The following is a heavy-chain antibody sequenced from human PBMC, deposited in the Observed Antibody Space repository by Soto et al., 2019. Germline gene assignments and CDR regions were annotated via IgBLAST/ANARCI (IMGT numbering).Heavy chain of an antibody. CDR3: ARGREKSGYYIFDY. Sequence: QVQLQESGPGLVKPSQTLSLTCTFSVGSISSGGYYWSWIRQHPGKGLEWIGYIYYSGSNYYNPSLKSRVTISVDTSKNQFYLKLSAVTAADTAVYYCARGREKSGYYIFDYWGQGTLVTVSS. J-gene: IGHJ4*02. D-gene: IGHD3-22*01. V-gene: IGHV4-31*03. CDR1: VGSISSGGYY. CDR2: IYYSGSN.